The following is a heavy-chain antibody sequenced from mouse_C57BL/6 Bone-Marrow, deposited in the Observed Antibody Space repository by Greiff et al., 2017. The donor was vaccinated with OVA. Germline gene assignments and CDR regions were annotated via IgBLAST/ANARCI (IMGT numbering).Heavy chain of an antibody. Sequence: DVKLVESGPGLVKPSQSLSLTCSVTGYSITSGYYWNWIRQFPGNKLEWMGYISYGGSNNYNPSLKNRTSITRDTSTNQFFLKLHSVTTEDTATYCGGPGEGTSWCAYWGQGTLVTVSA. J-gene: IGHJ3*01. CDR1: GYSITSGYY. D-gene: IGHD2-13*01. CDR2: ISYGGSN. V-gene: IGHV3-6*01. CDR3: GPGEGTSWCAY.